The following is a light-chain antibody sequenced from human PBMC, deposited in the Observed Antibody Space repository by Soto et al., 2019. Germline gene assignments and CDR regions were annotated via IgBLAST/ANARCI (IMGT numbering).Light chain of an antibody. V-gene: IGKV1-5*01. CDR1: QSVSGW. CDR3: QQYNINSWT. CDR2: HAS. J-gene: IGKJ1*01. Sequence: DIQMTQSPSTLSSSVGDTVTVTCRASQSVSGWLAWYQQKPGKAPTLLIYHASNLESGVPSRFSGSGSGTEFTLTISSLQPDDFATYYCQQYNINSWTFGQGTKVDIK.